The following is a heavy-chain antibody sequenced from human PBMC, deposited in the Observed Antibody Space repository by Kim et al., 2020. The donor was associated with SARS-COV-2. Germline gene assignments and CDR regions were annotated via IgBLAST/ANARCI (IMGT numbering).Heavy chain of an antibody. Sequence: GGSLRLSCAASGFTFSRYWMHWVRQAPGQGLVWVSRINSDGSNTFYADSAKGRFTISRDNAKNTLYLQMNSLRAEDTAVYYCATFGEATDFDYWGQGTLVTLSS. J-gene: IGHJ4*02. CDR1: GFTFSRYW. CDR3: ATFGEATDFDY. V-gene: IGHV3-74*01. CDR2: INSDGSNT. D-gene: IGHD3-10*01.